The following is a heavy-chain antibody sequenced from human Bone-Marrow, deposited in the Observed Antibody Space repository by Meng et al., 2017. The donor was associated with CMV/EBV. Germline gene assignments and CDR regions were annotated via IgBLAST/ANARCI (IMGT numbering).Heavy chain of an antibody. Sequence: GESLKISCAASGFTFSSYEMNWVRQAPGKGLEWVANIKQDGGETYYVDSVRGRFTISRDNAKNSLYLQMNSLRAEDTAVYYCARGGRVGYYFDYWGQGTLVTVSS. CDR2: IKQDGGET. D-gene: IGHD1-26*01. V-gene: IGHV3-7*01. CDR3: ARGGRVGYYFDY. J-gene: IGHJ4*02. CDR1: GFTFSSYE.